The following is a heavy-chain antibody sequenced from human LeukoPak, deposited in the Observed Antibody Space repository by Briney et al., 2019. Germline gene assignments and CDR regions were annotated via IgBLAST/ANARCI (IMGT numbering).Heavy chain of an antibody. CDR1: GFTFGDYA. Sequence: GGSLRLSCGGSGFTFGDYAMHWVRQAPGKGLEWVSGVNWNSGAIDYAESVKGRFTISRDNAKNSLYLQMNSLRTEDTALYFCARDRAYSYGYTYFDLWGRGTLVTVSS. D-gene: IGHD5-18*01. J-gene: IGHJ2*01. CDR3: ARDRAYSYGYTYFDL. V-gene: IGHV3-9*01. CDR2: VNWNSGAI.